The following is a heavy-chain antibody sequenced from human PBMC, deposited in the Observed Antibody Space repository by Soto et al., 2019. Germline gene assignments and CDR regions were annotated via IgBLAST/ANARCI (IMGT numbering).Heavy chain of an antibody. J-gene: IGHJ4*02. V-gene: IGHV3-23*01. CDR3: AKARGGSSPPIDY. CDR2: INGGGGT. CDR1: GFTFSNYV. D-gene: IGHD6-6*01. Sequence: EVQLLESGGDLVQPGGSLRLSCAASGFTFSNYVMRWVRQAPGKGLEWVSGINGGGGTAYADSVKGRFTISRNNPKNTLYLQMNSLRTDDTAVYYCAKARGGSSPPIDYWGQGTLVTVSS.